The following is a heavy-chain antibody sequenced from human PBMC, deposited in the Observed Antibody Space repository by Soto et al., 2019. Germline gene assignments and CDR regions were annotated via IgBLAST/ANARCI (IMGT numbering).Heavy chain of an antibody. Sequence: GGSLRLSCAASGFTFRRYWMHWVRQAPGKGLMWVSRINSDGSSINYADFVKGRLIISRDNGQNSLSLQMNSLRVEDTAVYYCVRELGLAYWGQGALVTASS. V-gene: IGHV3-74*01. J-gene: IGHJ4*02. CDR2: INSDGSSI. D-gene: IGHD7-27*01. CDR1: GFTFRRYW. CDR3: VRELGLAY.